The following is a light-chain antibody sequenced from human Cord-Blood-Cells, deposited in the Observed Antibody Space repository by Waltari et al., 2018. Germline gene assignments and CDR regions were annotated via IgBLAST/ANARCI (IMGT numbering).Light chain of an antibody. CDR1: SSDVGGANY. CDR3: SSYTSSSRV. Sequence: QSALTQPPSESGSPGHAITIPCTGASSDVGGANYVSWYQQHPGKAPKLMIYDVSKRPSGVSNRFSGSKSGNTASLTISGLQAEDEADYYCSSYTSSSRVFGGGTKLTVL. CDR2: DVS. J-gene: IGLJ3*02. V-gene: IGLV2-14*01.